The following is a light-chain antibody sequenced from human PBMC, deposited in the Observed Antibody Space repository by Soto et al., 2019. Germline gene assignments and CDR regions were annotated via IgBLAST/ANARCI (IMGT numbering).Light chain of an antibody. CDR1: QSISNW. Sequence: DLQMTQSHSTLSASVGDRVTITCRASQSISNWLAWYQQKPGKVPKLLIFMASNLESGVPSRFSGSGSGTEFTLTISSLQPDDFATYYCQQYNSYSVTFGGETKVYIK. V-gene: IGKV1-5*03. CDR2: MAS. J-gene: IGKJ4*01. CDR3: QQYNSYSVT.